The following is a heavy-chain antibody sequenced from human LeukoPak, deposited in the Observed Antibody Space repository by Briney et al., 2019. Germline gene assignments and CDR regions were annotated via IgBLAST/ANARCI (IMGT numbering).Heavy chain of an antibody. J-gene: IGHJ5*02. V-gene: IGHV4-31*03. CDR3: ASGSIFRGIISFGP. D-gene: IGHD3-16*02. CDR1: GVSTSSVGYY. CDR2: IYYTGST. Sequence: PSQTLSLTCTVSGVSTSSVGYYWTWIRQHPGKGLEWIAYIYYTGSTYYDPSLEGRVSISADTSENQFSLNLTSVTAADTAVYFCASGSIFRGIISFGPWGQGTLVTVSS.